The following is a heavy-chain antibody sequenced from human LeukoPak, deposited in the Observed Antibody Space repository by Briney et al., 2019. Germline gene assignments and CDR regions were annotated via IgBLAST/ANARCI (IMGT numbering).Heavy chain of an antibody. Sequence: GGSLRLSCAVSGFTFSDFYMNWVRQAPGKGLEWVSYISSSGNTIYYADSVKGRFTISRDNAKNSLYLQMNSLRAEDTAVYYCAELGITMIGGVWGKGTTVTISS. D-gene: IGHD3-10*02. CDR3: AELGITMIGGV. J-gene: IGHJ6*04. CDR2: ISSSGNTI. CDR1: GFTFSDFY. V-gene: IGHV3-11*04.